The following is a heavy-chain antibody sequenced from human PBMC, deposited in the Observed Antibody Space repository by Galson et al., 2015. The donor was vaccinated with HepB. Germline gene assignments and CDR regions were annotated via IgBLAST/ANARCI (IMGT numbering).Heavy chain of an antibody. CDR3: ARVGTMVRGVIEGDYFDY. V-gene: IGHV1-69*02. CDR2: IIPILGIA. CDR1: GGTFSSYT. Sequence: SVKVSCKASGGTFSSYTISWVRQAPGQGLEWMGRIIPILGIANYAQKFQGRVTITADKSTSTAYMELSSLRSEDTAVYYCARVGTMVRGVIEGDYFDYWGQGTLVTVSS. J-gene: IGHJ4*02. D-gene: IGHD3-10*01.